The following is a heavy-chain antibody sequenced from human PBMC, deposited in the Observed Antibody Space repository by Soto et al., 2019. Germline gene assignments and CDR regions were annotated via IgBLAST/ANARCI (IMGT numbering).Heavy chain of an antibody. V-gene: IGHV3-23*01. CDR3: AKDQYCGGDCQFGVYGMDV. Sequence: PGGSLILSCAASGFTFSTYAMSWVRQAPGKGLEWVSGISGSGGGGTYYTDSVKGRFTISRDNSKNTLYLQMNSLRAEDTAVYYCAKDQYCGGDCQFGVYGMDVWGQGTTVTVSS. CDR1: GFTFSTYA. CDR2: ISGSGGGGT. D-gene: IGHD2-21*02. J-gene: IGHJ6*02.